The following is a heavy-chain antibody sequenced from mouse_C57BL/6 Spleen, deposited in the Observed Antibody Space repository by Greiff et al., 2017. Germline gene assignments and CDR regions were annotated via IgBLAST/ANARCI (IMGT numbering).Heavy chain of an antibody. CDR2: IYPGDGDT. Sequence: QVQLQQSGPELVKPGASVKISCKASGYAFSSSWLNWVKQRPGKGLEWIGRIYPGDGDTNYNGKFTGKATLTADKSSSTAYMQLSSLTSEDSAVYFCARDGNPSYFDYWGQGTTLTVSS. CDR1: GYAFSSSW. CDR3: ARDGNPSYFDY. J-gene: IGHJ2*01. V-gene: IGHV1-82*01.